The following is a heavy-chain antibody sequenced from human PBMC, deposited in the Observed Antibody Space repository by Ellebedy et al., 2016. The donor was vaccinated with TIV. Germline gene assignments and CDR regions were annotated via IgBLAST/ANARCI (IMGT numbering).Heavy chain of an antibody. J-gene: IGHJ2*01. CDR1: GFTFSSYA. CDR2: ISGSGGST. CDR3: AKELRITMIVVVIFKYFDL. Sequence: GGSLRLSXAASGFTFSSYAMSWVRQAPGKGLEWVSAISGSGGSTYYADPVKGRFTISRDNSKNTLYLQMNSLRAEDTAVYYCAKELRITMIVVVIFKYFDLWGRGTLVTVSS. D-gene: IGHD3-22*01. V-gene: IGHV3-23*01.